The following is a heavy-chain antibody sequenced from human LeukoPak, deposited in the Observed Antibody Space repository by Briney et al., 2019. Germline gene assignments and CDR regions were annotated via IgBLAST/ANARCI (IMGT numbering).Heavy chain of an antibody. J-gene: IGHJ1*01. Sequence: ASVKVSCKASGYTFTNYYMHWVRQAPGQGLEWMGIINPSGGSTSYAQKCQGRVNMTRDTSTRTVYMELSSLRSEDTAVYYCAKKSSQGNSGYFQHWGQGTLATVSS. CDR1: GYTFTNYY. V-gene: IGHV1-46*01. D-gene: IGHD4-23*01. CDR2: INPSGGST. CDR3: AKKSSQGNSGYFQH.